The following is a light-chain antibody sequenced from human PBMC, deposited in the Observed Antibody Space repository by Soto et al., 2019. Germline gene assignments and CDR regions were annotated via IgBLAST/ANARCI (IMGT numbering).Light chain of an antibody. CDR2: ESD. Sequence: QSVLTQPSSVSAAPGQTVTISCSGSSSNIGNNYVSWYQQLPGTAPKLLIYESDKRPSGIPDRFSGSKSGTSATLGITGLQTGDEADYYCGTWDSSLSAGVFGGGTKLTVL. CDR3: GTWDSSLSAGV. J-gene: IGLJ3*02. CDR1: SSNIGNNY. V-gene: IGLV1-51*02.